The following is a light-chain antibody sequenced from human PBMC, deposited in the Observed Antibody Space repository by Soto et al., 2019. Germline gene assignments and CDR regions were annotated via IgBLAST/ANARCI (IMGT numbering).Light chain of an antibody. CDR2: GNS. J-gene: IGLJ2*01. CDR3: QSGRV. V-gene: IGLV1-40*01. Sequence: QSVLTQPPSVSGAPGQRVTISCTGSSSNIGAGYDVHWYQQLPGTAPKLLIYGNSNRPSGVPDRFSGSKSGTSASLAITGLQAEHEADYYCQSGRVFGGGTQLTVL. CDR1: SSNIGAGYD.